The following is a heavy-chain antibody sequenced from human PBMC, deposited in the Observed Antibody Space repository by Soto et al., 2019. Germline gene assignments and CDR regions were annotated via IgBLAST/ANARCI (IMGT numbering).Heavy chain of an antibody. Sequence: QVQLVESGGGVVQPGRSLRLSCAVSGFTFSSYGMHWVRQAPGKGLEWVAVIWYDGSNKYYADSVKGRFTISRDISKNTLYLQMNSLRAEDTAVYYCAREPSGSDAFDIWGQGTMVTVSS. CDR3: AREPSGSDAFDI. CDR1: GFTFSSYG. CDR2: IWYDGSNK. D-gene: IGHD3-3*01. V-gene: IGHV3-33*01. J-gene: IGHJ3*02.